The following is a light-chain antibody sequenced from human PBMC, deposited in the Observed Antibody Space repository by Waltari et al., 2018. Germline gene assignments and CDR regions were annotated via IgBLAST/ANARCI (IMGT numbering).Light chain of an antibody. J-gene: IGLJ3*02. V-gene: IGLV1-44*01. CDR2: NNN. CDR3: AAWDEKLSGWV. Sequence: QSVLTQPPSASGTPGQGVSISCSGSSSNIGYKIVQWYQQLPGTAPKLLIFNNNQRPAGVPDRFSGSKSGTSASLAISGLQSEDEAEYFCAAWDEKLSGWVFGGGTKLTVL. CDR1: SSNIGYKI.